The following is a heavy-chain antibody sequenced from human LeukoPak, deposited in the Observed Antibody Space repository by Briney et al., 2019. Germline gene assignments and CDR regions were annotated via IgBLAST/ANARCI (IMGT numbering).Heavy chain of an antibody. CDR3: ARDSRSSTVWWFDV. V-gene: IGHV4-4*07. CDR2: VHPSGNT. CDR1: GESNSSYY. Sequence: SETLSLTCTVSGESNSSYYWSWIRQSAEKGLEWIGRVHPSGNTHSNPSLESRVTMSIAESRKQFSLKLTFVTAADTAVYYCARDSRSSTVWWFDVWGRGTLVTVSS. J-gene: IGHJ2*01. D-gene: IGHD3-10*01.